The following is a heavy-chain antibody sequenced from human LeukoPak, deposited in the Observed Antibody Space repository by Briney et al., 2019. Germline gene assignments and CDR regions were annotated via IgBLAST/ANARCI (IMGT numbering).Heavy chain of an antibody. CDR1: EFTFNSYE. Sequence: GGSLRLSCAASEFTFNSYEMNWVRQAPGKGLELVSYISSSGSNIYYADSVKGRFTISRDNARNSLYLQMNSLRAEDTAVYYCARAKRNYYDSSGRALYFDYWGQGILITVSS. J-gene: IGHJ4*02. CDR2: ISSSGSNI. D-gene: IGHD3-22*01. CDR3: ARAKRNYYDSSGRALYFDY. V-gene: IGHV3-48*03.